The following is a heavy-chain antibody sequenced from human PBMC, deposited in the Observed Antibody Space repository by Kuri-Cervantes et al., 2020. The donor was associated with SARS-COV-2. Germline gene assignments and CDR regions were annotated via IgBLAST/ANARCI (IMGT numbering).Heavy chain of an antibody. CDR3: ASVSTMGVSLD. D-gene: IGHD5-24*01. V-gene: IGHV3-23*01. J-gene: IGHJ4*02. CDR1: GFTFSSYA. Sequence: GESLKISCAASGFTFSSYAMRWVRQAPGKGLEWVSPISGSGGSTYYADSLKGRFTISRDNSKNTLYLQMNSLRVEDAAVYYCASVSTMGVSLDWGQGTLVTVSS. CDR2: ISGSGGST.